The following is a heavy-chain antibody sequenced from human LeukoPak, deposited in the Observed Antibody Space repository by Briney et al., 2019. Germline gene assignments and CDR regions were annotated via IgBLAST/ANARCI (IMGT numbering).Heavy chain of an antibody. J-gene: IGHJ2*01. CDR1: GFTFSSYW. Sequence: GGSLRLSCAASGFTFSSYWMSWVRQAPGKGLEWVANIKQDGSEKYYVDSVKGRFTISRDNAKNSLYLQMNSLRAEDTALYYCAKGGEGYYYDSSGFWYFDLWGRGTLVTVSS. V-gene: IGHV3-7*03. CDR3: AKGGEGYYYDSSGFWYFDL. D-gene: IGHD3-22*01. CDR2: IKQDGSEK.